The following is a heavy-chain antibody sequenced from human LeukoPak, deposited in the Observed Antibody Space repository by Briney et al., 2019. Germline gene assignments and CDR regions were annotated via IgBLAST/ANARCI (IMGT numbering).Heavy chain of an antibody. J-gene: IGHJ3*02. CDR1: GGPISSGGYY. D-gene: IGHD5-12*01. V-gene: IGHV4-31*03. CDR3: ARDMGRWLQAGAFDI. Sequence: SETLSLTCTVSGGPISSGGYYWSWIRQHPGKGLEWIGYIYYSGSTYYNPSLKSRVTISVDTSKNQFSLKLSSVTAAGTAVYYCARDMGRWLQAGAFDIWGQGTMVTVSS. CDR2: IYYSGST.